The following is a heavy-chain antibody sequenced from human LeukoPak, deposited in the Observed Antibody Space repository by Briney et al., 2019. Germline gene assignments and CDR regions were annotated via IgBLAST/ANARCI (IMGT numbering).Heavy chain of an antibody. CDR3: ARPGVGSGRYGAFDI. J-gene: IGHJ3*02. CDR2: IYYSGST. V-gene: IGHV4-59*08. D-gene: IGHD5-18*01. Sequence: PETLSLTCTVSGGSISSYYWSWIRQPPGKGLEWIGYIYYSGSTNYNPSLKSRVTISVDTSKNQFSLKLSSVTAADTAVYYCARPGVGSGRYGAFDIWGQGTMVTVSS. CDR1: GGSISSYY.